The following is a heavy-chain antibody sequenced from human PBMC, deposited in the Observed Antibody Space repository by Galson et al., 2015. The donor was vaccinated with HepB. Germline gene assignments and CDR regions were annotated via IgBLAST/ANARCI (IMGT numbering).Heavy chain of an antibody. CDR1: GFTVSSNY. D-gene: IGHD6-19*01. J-gene: IGHJ4*02. V-gene: IGHV3-66*02. Sequence: SLRLSCAASGFTVSSNYMSWVRQAPGKGLEWVSVIYSGGSTYYADSVKGRFTISRDNSKNTLYLQMNSLRAEDTAVYYCARDGGSSGWTIDYWGQGTLVTVSS. CDR3: ARDGGSSGWTIDY. CDR2: IYSGGST.